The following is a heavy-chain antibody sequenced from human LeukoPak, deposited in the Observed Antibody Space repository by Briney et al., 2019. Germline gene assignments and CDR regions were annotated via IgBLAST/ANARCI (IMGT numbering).Heavy chain of an antibody. CDR3: TRDIDDVLTGDDAFDV. V-gene: IGHV3-30-3*01. Sequence: PGGSLRLSCAASGFIVSDHYMGWVRQAPGKGLEWVAVISYDGSNKYYADSVKGRFTISRDNAESSVYLQMNSLRVDDTGLYYCTRDIDDVLTGDDAFDVWGQGTVVTVSS. D-gene: IGHD3-9*01. CDR2: ISYDGSNK. CDR1: GFIVSDHY. J-gene: IGHJ3*01.